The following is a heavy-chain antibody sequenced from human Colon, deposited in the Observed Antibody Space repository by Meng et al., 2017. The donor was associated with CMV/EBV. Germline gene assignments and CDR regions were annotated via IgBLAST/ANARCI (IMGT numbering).Heavy chain of an antibody. CDR2: ISANNGNT. V-gene: IGHV1-18*01. J-gene: IGHJ4*02. CDR3: ARAAVSWELPDY. CDR1: GYTFTNYG. Sequence: CKASGYTFTNYGISWVRLSPGQGLQWMGWISANNGNTKYEQKFQGRVTMTTDTPTRTVYMELRSLRSDDTAVYYCARAAVSWELPDYWGQGTLVTVSS. D-gene: IGHD1-26*01.